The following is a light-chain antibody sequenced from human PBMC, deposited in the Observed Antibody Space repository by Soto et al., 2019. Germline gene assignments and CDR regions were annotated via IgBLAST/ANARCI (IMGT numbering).Light chain of an antibody. CDR3: QQYNNWPPYT. V-gene: IGKV3-15*01. J-gene: IGKJ2*01. CDR2: GAS. Sequence: EVLMTQSPAILSLSPGERATLSCRTSQTVSSNLVWYQQKPGQAPRLLIYGASTRATSTPGRFSGSGSGTEFTLTISSLQSEDFAIYYCQQYNNWPPYTFGEGTRLEIK. CDR1: QTVSSN.